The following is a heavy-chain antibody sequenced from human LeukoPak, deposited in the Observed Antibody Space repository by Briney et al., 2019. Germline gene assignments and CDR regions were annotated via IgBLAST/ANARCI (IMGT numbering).Heavy chain of an antibody. CDR1: GDSVSSNTAG. V-gene: IGHV6-1*01. CDR2: TYYRSKWYN. Sequence: SQTLSLTCAISGDSVSSNTAGWGWIRQSPSGGLQWLGRTYYRSKWYNDYAVSVQSRITINADTSKSQFSLQLNSVTPEDTAVYFCARDQTPRGSSGWYYFDSWGQGTLVTVSS. J-gene: IGHJ4*02. CDR3: ARDQTPRGSSGWYYFDS. D-gene: IGHD6-19*01.